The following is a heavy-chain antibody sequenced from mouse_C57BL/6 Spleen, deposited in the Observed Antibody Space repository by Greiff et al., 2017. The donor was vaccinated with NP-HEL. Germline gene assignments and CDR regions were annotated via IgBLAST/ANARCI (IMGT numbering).Heavy chain of an antibody. CDR2: ILPGSGST. D-gene: IGHD2-5*01. CDR1: GYTFTGYW. CDR3: ASEGYSNYRYYFDY. V-gene: IGHV1-9*01. Sequence: QVTLKESGAELMKPGASVKLSCKATGYTFTGYWIEWVKQRPGHGLEWIGEILPGSGSTNYNEKFKGKATFTADTSSNTAYMQLSSLTTEDSAIYSCASEGYSNYRYYFDYWGQGTTLTVSS. J-gene: IGHJ2*01.